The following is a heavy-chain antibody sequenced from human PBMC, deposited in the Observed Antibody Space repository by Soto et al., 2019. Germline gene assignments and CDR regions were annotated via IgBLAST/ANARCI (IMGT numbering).Heavy chain of an antibody. CDR3: ARSSGWNPGWFDP. CDR1: GFTFSSYA. Sequence: QVQLVESGGGVVQPGRSLRLSCAASGFTFSSYAMHWVRQAPGKGLEWVAVISYDGSNKYYADSVKGRFTISRDNSKNTLYLQMNSLRAEDTAVYYCARSSGWNPGWFDPWGQGTLVTVSS. V-gene: IGHV3-30-3*01. CDR2: ISYDGSNK. D-gene: IGHD6-19*01. J-gene: IGHJ5*02.